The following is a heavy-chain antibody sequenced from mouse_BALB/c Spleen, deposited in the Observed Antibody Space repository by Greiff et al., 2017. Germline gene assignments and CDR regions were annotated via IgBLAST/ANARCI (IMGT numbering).Heavy chain of an antibody. J-gene: IGHJ2*01. CDR2: ISSGGGST. CDR1: GFAFSSYD. D-gene: IGHD6-2*01. CDR3: ARLLSLFDY. V-gene: IGHV5-12-1*01. Sequence: DVHLVESGGGLVKPGGSLKLSCAASGFAFSSYDMSWVRQTPEKRLEWVAYISSGGGSTYYPDTVKGRFTISRDNAKNTLYLQMSSLKSEDTAMYYCARLLSLFDYWGQGTTLTVSS.